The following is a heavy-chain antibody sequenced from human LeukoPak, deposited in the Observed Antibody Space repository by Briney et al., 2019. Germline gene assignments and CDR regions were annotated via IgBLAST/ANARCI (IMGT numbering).Heavy chain of an antibody. CDR2: ISGSGGST. V-gene: IGHV3-23*01. CDR1: GFTFSSYA. Sequence: PGGSLRLSCAASGFTFSSYAMSWVRQAPGKGLEWVSAISGSGGSTYYADSVKGRFTISRDNSKNTLYLQMNSLRAEDTAVYYCAKVRTSYGGNSEFDYWGQGTLITVSS. J-gene: IGHJ4*02. CDR3: AKVRTSYGGNSEFDY. D-gene: IGHD4-23*01.